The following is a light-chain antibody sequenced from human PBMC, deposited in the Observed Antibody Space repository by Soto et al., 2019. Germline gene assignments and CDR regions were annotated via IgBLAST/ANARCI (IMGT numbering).Light chain of an antibody. CDR3: QQYGTSPIT. CDR1: QTVSSY. V-gene: IGKV3-20*01. Sequence: ENVLTQSPGTLSLSPGERATLSCRASQTVSSYLTWYQQRPGQAPRLLIYGASKRATGIPDRFSGSGSWTDFTLTISRREPEDFALYYCQQYGTSPITFGQGTRLEMK. CDR2: GAS. J-gene: IGKJ5*01.